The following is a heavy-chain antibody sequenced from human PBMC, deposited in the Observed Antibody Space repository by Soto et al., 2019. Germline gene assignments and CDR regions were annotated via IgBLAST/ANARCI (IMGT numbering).Heavy chain of an antibody. D-gene: IGHD2-2*01. Sequence: QVQLVESGGGLVKPGGSLRLSCAASGFTFSDHYMSWIRQAPGKGLEWVSYISSSGSTIYYADSVKGRFTISRDNAKISLYLQMNSLRAEDTAVYSCASALAQLLGHDYWGQGTLVTVSS. CDR1: GFTFSDHY. CDR2: ISSSGSTI. V-gene: IGHV3-11*01. CDR3: ASALAQLLGHDY. J-gene: IGHJ4*02.